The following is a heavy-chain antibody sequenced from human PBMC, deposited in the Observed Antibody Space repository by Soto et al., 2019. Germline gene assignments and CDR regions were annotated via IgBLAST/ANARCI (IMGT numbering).Heavy chain of an antibody. D-gene: IGHD3-22*01. CDR2: ISNDGGDK. Sequence: VQLAESGGGVVQPGRSLTITCAASGFTLGTYGMHWVRQAPGKGLEWVAVISNDGGDKYYSDSVMGRFTISRDNSKNTLFLQMNRLRDEDTAVYFCAKEFFDSSGFYPSLDALDIWGQGTVVTVSS. V-gene: IGHV3-30*18. CDR3: AKEFFDSSGFYPSLDALDI. J-gene: IGHJ3*02. CDR1: GFTLGTYG.